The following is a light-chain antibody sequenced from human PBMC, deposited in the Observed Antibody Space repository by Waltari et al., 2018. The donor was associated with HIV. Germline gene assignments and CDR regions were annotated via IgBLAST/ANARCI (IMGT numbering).Light chain of an antibody. V-gene: IGKV3-20*01. CDR2: GAT. Sequence: IVLTQSPGTLSLSPGERATLSCRASQTISNTYFAWYQQKPGQAPWLVIYGATSTADGFPDRFSGSGSGTDFTRTISRLEAEDFAVYFGQQYHSSPWTFGQGTRVENK. J-gene: IGKJ1*01. CDR3: QQYHSSPWT. CDR1: QTISNTY.